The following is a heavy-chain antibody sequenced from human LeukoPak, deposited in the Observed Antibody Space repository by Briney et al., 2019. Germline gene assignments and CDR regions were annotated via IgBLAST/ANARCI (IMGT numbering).Heavy chain of an antibody. CDR3: ARSSLAVAGSVFDY. D-gene: IGHD6-19*01. CDR1: GYTFTSYG. J-gene: IGHJ4*02. Sequence: GASVNVSCKASGYTFTSYGISWVRQAPGQGLEWMGWISTYNGNTHYAQKLQGRVTMTTDTSTSTAYMELRSLRSDDTAVYYCARSSLAVAGSVFDYWGQGTLVTVSS. V-gene: IGHV1-18*01. CDR2: ISTYNGNT.